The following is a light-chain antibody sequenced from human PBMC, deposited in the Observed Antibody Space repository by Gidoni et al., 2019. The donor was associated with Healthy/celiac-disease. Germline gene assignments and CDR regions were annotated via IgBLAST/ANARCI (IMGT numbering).Light chain of an antibody. CDR1: QRVSSY. CDR3: QQRSNWPLT. Sequence: EIVLTQSPATLSLSPGARDTLSCRASQRVSSYLAWYQQKPGQAPRLLVYDASNWATGIPARFSGSGSGTDFTLTISNLEPEDFAVYYCQQRSNWPLTFGGGTKVEVK. CDR2: DAS. J-gene: IGKJ4*01. V-gene: IGKV3-11*01.